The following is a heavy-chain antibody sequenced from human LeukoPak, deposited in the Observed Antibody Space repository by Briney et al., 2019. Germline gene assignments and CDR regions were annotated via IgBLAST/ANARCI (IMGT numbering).Heavy chain of an antibody. V-gene: IGHV4-34*01. J-gene: IGHJ4*02. D-gene: IGHD3-10*01. CDR1: GGSFSGYY. Sequence: SETLSLTCAVYGGSFSGYYWSWIRQPPGKGLEWIGEINHSGSTNYNPSIKSRVTISVDTSKNQFSLKLSSVTAADTAVYYCARQDYYGSGSYYFDYWGQGTLVTVSS. CDR2: INHSGST. CDR3: ARQDYYGSGSYYFDY.